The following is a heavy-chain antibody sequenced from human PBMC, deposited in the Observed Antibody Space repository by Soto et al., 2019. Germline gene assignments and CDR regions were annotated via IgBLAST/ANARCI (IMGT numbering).Heavy chain of an antibody. CDR1: GYSFTSYW. V-gene: IGHV5-10-1*01. Sequence: PGGSLKISCKGSGYSFTSYWISWVRQMPGKGLEWMGRIDPSDSYTNYSPSFQGHVTISADKSISTAYLQWSSLKASDTAMYYCERPFPSDYYYYGMDVWGQGTTVTVSS. CDR2: IDPSDSYT. J-gene: IGHJ6*02. CDR3: ERPFPSDYYYYGMDV.